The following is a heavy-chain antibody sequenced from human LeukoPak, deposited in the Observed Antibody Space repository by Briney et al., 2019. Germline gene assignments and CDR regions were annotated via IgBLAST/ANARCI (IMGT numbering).Heavy chain of an antibody. CDR2: ISADSNTI. CDR3: AKDHFDP. Sequence: GGSLRLSCVASGFTFSIYSMNWVRQAPGEGLEWLSYISADSNTIYYADSVKGRFTISRDNSENTLYLQMNSLRAEDTAVYYCAKDHFDPWGQGTLVTVSS. J-gene: IGHJ5*02. CDR1: GFTFSIYS. V-gene: IGHV3-48*01.